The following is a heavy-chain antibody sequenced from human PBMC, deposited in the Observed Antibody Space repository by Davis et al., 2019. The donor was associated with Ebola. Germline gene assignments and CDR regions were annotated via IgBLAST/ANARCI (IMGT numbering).Heavy chain of an antibody. CDR2: ISYDGSNK. Sequence: GESLKISCAASGFTFSSYGMHWVRQAPGKGLEWVAVISYDGSNKYYADSVKGRFTISRDNSKNTLYLQMSSLRADDTAVYYCARDRGGLGYSDYWGQGTLVTVSS. CDR1: GFTFSSYG. V-gene: IGHV3-30*03. D-gene: IGHD6-13*01. J-gene: IGHJ4*02. CDR3: ARDRGGLGYSDY.